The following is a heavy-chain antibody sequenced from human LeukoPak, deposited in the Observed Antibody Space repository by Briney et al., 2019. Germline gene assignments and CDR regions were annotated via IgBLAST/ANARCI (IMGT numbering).Heavy chain of an antibody. CDR1: GFTFSSYG. D-gene: IGHD4/OR15-4a*01. CDR3: ARGGATHYYYYYMDV. CDR2: ISGSGGST. V-gene: IGHV3-23*01. J-gene: IGHJ6*03. Sequence: PGGSLRLSCAASGFTFSSYGMSWVRQAPGKVLEWVSAISGSGGSTYYADSVKGRFTISRDNSKNTLYLQMNSLRAEDTAVYYCARGGATHYYYYYMDVWGKGTTVTISS.